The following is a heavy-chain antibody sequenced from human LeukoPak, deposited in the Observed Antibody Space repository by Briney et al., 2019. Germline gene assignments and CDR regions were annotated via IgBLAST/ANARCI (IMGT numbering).Heavy chain of an antibody. CDR2: IYYSGST. Sequence: SETLSLTCTVSAGSISSYYWSWIRQPPGKGLEWIGYIYYSGSTNYNPSLKSRVTISVDTSKNQFSLKLSSVTAADTAVYYCARAENWFDPWGQGTLVTVSS. CDR1: AGSISSYY. V-gene: IGHV4-59*01. CDR3: ARAENWFDP. J-gene: IGHJ5*02.